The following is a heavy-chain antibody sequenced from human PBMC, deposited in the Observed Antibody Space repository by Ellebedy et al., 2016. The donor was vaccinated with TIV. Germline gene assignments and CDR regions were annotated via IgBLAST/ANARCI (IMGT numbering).Heavy chain of an antibody. D-gene: IGHD5-18*01. CDR1: GFTVSINY. V-gene: IGHV3-66*01. Sequence: PGGSLRLSCAASGFTVSINYMSWVRQAPGKGLEWFSVIYSGGATSYADSVKGRFTISRDNSKNTLYLQMNRLRVEDTAVYYCARKYIYGFEWGKGTLVTVSS. CDR3: ARKYIYGFE. CDR2: IYSGGAT. J-gene: IGHJ4*02.